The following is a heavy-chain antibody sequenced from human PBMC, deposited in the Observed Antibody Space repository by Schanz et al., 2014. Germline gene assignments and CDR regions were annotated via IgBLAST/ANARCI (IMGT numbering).Heavy chain of an antibody. CDR3: AKGQLLSYYFDY. CDR2: ISGSGGDT. Sequence: EVQLEESGGGLVQPGGSLRLSCAASGFSISDHTMRWDRQAPGKGLEPVSAISGSGGDTYYADSVKGRFTISRDNSKNTLYLQMNSLRAEDTAVYYCAKGQLLSYYFDYWGQGTLVTVSS. D-gene: IGHD2-21*01. V-gene: IGHV3-23*04. J-gene: IGHJ4*02. CDR1: GFSISDHT.